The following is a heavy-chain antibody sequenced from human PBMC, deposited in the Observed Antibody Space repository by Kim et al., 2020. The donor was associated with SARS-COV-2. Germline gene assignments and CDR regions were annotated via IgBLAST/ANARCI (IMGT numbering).Heavy chain of an antibody. Sequence: INYADSVKGRFTISRDNAKSSLYLQMNSLRAEDTAIYYCARVLGYSSAFYWGQGTLVTVSS. CDR3: ARVLGYSSAFY. J-gene: IGHJ4*02. D-gene: IGHD6-19*01. V-gene: IGHV3-48*03. CDR2: I.